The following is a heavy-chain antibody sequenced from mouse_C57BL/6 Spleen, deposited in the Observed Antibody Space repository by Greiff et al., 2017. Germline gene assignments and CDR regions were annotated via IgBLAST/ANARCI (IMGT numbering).Heavy chain of an antibody. CDR2: IYPGSGST. J-gene: IGHJ2*01. CDR1: GYTFTSYW. Sequence: VQLQQPGAELVKPGASVKMSCKASGYTFTSYWITWVKQRPGQGLEWIGEIYPGSGSTNYNEKFKSKATLTVDTSSSTAYMQLSSLTSEDSAVYYCARWDTTVVATYDYWGQGTTLTVSS. V-gene: IGHV1-55*01. CDR3: ARWDTTVVATYDY. D-gene: IGHD1-1*01.